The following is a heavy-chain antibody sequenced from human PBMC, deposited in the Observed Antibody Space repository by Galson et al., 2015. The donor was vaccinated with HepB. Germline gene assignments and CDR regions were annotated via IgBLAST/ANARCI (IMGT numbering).Heavy chain of an antibody. CDR2: ISSTGTYT. V-gene: IGHV3-21*01. Sequence: SLRLSCAASGFTFSSHTMNWVRQAPGKGLEWVSSISSTGTYTYYGDSLKGRITISRDNAKNSVFLQMNSLRAEDTAVYYCAKSNYYYDGNGYYPNWFDPWGQGTLVTVSS. CDR1: GFTFSSHT. D-gene: IGHD3-22*01. J-gene: IGHJ5*02. CDR3: AKSNYYYDGNGYYPNWFDP.